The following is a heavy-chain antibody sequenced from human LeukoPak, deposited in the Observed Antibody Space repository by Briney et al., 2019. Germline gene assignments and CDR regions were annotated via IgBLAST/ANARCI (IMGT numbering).Heavy chain of an antibody. V-gene: IGHV1-69*13. J-gene: IGHJ5*02. D-gene: IGHD3-10*01. CDR1: GGTFSSYA. CDR2: IIPIFGTA. CDR3: AGGKPFGDNWFDP. Sequence: ASVKVSCKASGGTFSSYAISWVRHAPGQGLEWMGGIIPIFGTANYAQKFQGRVTITADESTSTAYMELSSLRSEDTAVYYCAGGKPFGDNWFDPWGQGTLVTVSS.